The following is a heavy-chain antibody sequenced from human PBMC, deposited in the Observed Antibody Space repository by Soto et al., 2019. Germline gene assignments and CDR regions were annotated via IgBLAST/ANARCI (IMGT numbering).Heavy chain of an antibody. J-gene: IGHJ5*02. D-gene: IGHD1-7*01. CDR2: ISSSSSYI. V-gene: IGHV3-21*01. CDR1: GFTFSSYS. Sequence: GGSLRLSCAASGFTFSSYSMNWVRQAPGKGLEWVSSISSSSSYIYYADSVKGRFTISRDNAKNSLYLQMNSLRAEDTAVYYCASFPPTTNNWFDPWGQGTLVTVSS. CDR3: ASFPPTTNNWFDP.